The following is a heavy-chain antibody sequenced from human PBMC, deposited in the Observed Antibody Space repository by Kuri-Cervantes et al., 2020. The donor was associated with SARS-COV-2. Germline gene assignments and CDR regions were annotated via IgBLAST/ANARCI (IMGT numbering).Heavy chain of an antibody. Sequence: SQTLSLTCAVYGGSFSGYYWSWIRQPAGKGLEWIGRIYTSGSTNYNPSLKSRVTISVDTSKNQFSLKLSSVTAADTAVYYCARGPWRGYIWGSFPMDYWGQGTLVTVSS. D-gene: IGHD3-16*01. CDR2: IYTSGST. CDR3: ARGPWRGYIWGSFPMDY. CDR1: GGSFSGYY. V-gene: IGHV4-59*10. J-gene: IGHJ4*02.